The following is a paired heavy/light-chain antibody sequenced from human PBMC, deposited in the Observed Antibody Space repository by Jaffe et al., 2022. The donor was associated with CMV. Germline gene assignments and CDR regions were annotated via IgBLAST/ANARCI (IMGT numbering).Heavy chain of an antibody. J-gene: IGHJ4*02. Sequence: EVQLLESGGGLVQPGGSLRLSCAASGFSFSTYAMSWVRQAPGKGLEWVSIISGSGGSTYYADSVKGRFTISRDNSKNTLYLQMNSLRAEDTAVYYCATVVGGRYSSSYEHEYWGQGTLVTVSS. V-gene: IGHV3-23*01. CDR1: GFSFSTYA. D-gene: IGHD6-6*01. CDR2: ISGSGGST. CDR3: ATVVGGRYSSSYEHEY.
Light chain of an antibody. Sequence: SYELTQPPSVSVSPGHTASITCSGDKLGEKSACWYQQKPGQSPVLVIFQNTRRPSGIPERFSGSNSGNTATLTISGTQAMDEADYYCQAWDSNSYVVFGGGTKLTVL. J-gene: IGLJ2*01. CDR3: QAWDSNSYVV. CDR1: KLGEKS. V-gene: IGLV3-1*01. CDR2: QNT.